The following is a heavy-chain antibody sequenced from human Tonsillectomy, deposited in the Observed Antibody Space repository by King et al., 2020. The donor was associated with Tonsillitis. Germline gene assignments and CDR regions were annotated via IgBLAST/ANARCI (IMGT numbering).Heavy chain of an antibody. CDR3: ITGGVRTADY. V-gene: IGHV3-72*01. D-gene: IGHD3-16*01. CDR2: IRNRADSYTT. CDR1: GFTFSDHY. Sequence: VQLVESGGGLVQPGGSLRLSCAASGFTFSDHYMDWGRQAPGKGLEWVGRIRNRADSYTTEYAASVKGRFTISRDDSKNSLYLQMNSLETEDTAVYYCITGGVRTADYWGHGTLVTVSS. J-gene: IGHJ4*01.